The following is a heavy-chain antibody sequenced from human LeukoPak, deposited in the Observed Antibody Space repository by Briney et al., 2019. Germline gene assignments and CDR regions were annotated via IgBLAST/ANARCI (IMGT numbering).Heavy chain of an antibody. J-gene: IGHJ3*01. CDR2: MSYNGIV. V-gene: IGHV4-28*05. Sequence: SETLSLTCAVSGYSISNSNWWGWIRQPPGKGLEWIGYMSYNGIVYSNPSLKSRVTVSRDTSKNQVSLKLSSVTAVDTAVYYCARAVGGSKAFDVWGQGTMVTVSS. D-gene: IGHD1-26*01. CDR1: GYSISNSNW. CDR3: ARAVGGSKAFDV.